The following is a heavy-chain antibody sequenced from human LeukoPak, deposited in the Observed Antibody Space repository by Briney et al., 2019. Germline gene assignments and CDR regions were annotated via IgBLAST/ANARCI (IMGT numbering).Heavy chain of an antibody. Sequence: SETLSLTCTVTGGSISSGGYYWSWIRQHPGKGLEWIGHIYYSGSTYYNPSLKSRVTISLDTSKNQFSLKLSSVTAADTAVYYCASGLSSSSWYYFDYWGQGTLVTVSS. CDR2: IYYSGST. CDR3: ASGLSSSSWYYFDY. D-gene: IGHD6-13*01. V-gene: IGHV4-31*03. CDR1: GGSISSGGYY. J-gene: IGHJ4*02.